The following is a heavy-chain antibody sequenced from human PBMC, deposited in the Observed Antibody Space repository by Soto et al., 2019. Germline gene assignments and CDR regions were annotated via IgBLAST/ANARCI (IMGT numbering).Heavy chain of an antibody. CDR2: INHSGST. Sequence: PSETLSLTCAVYGGSFSGYYWSWIRQPPGKGLEWIGEINHSGSTNYNPSLKSRVTISVDTSKNQFSLKLSSVTAADTAVYYCARLEMATDYYYYGMDVWGQGTTVTVS. CDR3: ARLEMATDYYYYGMDV. V-gene: IGHV4-34*01. J-gene: IGHJ6*02. CDR1: GGSFSGYY. D-gene: IGHD5-12*01.